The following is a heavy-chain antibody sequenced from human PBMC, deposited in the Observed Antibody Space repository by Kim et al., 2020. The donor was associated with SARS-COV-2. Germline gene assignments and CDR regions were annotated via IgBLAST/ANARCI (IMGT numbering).Heavy chain of an antibody. J-gene: IGHJ5*02. V-gene: IGHV1-18*01. CDR1: GYTFTSYG. D-gene: IGHD1-1*01. Sequence: ASVKVSCKASGYTFTSYGISWVRQAPGQGLEWMGWISAYNGNTNYAQKLQGRVTMTTDTSTSTAYMELRSLRSDDTAVYYCARSQGTPHSTNWFDPWGQGTLVTVSS. CDR3: ARSQGTPHSTNWFDP. CDR2: ISAYNGNT.